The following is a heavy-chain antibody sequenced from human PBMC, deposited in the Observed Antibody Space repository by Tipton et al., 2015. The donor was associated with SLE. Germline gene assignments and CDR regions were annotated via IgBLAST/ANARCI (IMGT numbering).Heavy chain of an antibody. CDR3: ARGFRYSSGPGAY. Sequence: TLSLTCTVSGGSISSYYWSWIRQPPGKGLEWIGYIYYSGSTNYNPSLKSRATISVDTSKNQFSLKLTSVTAADTAVYYCARGFRYSSGPGAYWGQGTLVTVSS. J-gene: IGHJ4*02. CDR2: IYYSGST. D-gene: IGHD3-22*01. V-gene: IGHV4-59*01. CDR1: GGSISSYY.